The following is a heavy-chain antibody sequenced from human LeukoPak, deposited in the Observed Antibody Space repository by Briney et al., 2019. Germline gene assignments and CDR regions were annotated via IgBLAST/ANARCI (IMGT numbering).Heavy chain of an antibody. Sequence: SETLSLTCTVSGGSISSYYWSWIRQPPGKGLEWIGYIYYSGSTNYNPSLKSRVTISVDTSKNQFSLKLSSVTAADRAVYYCARSSHIAAAGTGPYYYYYYMDVWGKGTTVTVSS. CDR1: GGSISSYY. V-gene: IGHV4-59*01. J-gene: IGHJ6*03. CDR2: IYYSGST. D-gene: IGHD6-13*01. CDR3: ARSSHIAAAGTGPYYYYYYMDV.